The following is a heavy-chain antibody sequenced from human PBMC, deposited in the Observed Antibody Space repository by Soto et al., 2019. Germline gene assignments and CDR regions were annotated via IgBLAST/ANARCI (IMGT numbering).Heavy chain of an antibody. J-gene: IGHJ4*02. V-gene: IGHV1-69*01. Sequence: QVQLVQSGAEVKKPGSSVKVSCKASGGTFSSYAISWVRQAPGQGLEWMGGIIPIFGTANYAQKFQGRVTITADESTSTADMELSSLRSEDTAVYYCARVGDAPYYYDSSGYLDYWGQGTLVTVSS. D-gene: IGHD3-22*01. CDR1: GGTFSSYA. CDR3: ARVGDAPYYYDSSGYLDY. CDR2: IIPIFGTA.